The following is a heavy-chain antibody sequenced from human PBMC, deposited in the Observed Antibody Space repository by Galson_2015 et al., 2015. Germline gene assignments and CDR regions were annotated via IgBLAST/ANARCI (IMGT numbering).Heavy chain of an antibody. CDR3: ARDTAMAYFDY. CDR2: IYYSGST. V-gene: IGHV4-31*03. J-gene: IGHJ4*02. D-gene: IGHD5-18*01. Sequence: TLSLTCTVSGGSISSGGYYWSWIRQHPGKGLEWIGYIYYSGSTYYNPSLKSRVTISVDTSKNQFSLKLSSVTAADTAVYYCARDTAMAYFDYWGQGTLVTVSS. CDR1: GGSISSGGYY.